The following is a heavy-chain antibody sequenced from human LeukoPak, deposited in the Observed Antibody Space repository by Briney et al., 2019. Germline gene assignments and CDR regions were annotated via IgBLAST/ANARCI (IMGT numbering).Heavy chain of an antibody. J-gene: IGHJ4*02. CDR3: AYRYCSSTSCYSASYYFDY. V-gene: IGHV3-23*01. Sequence: GGSLRLSCAASGFPFSIYAMSWVRQAPGEGLEGGSAISGRGGRTYCADSVKGRFTISRDNSKNTLYLQMNSLRAEDTAVYYCAYRYCSSTSCYSASYYFDYWGQGTLVTVSS. D-gene: IGHD2-2*01. CDR2: ISGRGGRT. CDR1: GFPFSIYA.